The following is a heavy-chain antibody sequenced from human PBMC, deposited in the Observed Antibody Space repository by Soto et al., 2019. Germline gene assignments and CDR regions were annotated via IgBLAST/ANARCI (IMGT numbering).Heavy chain of an antibody. Sequence: QVQLQESGPGLVKPSETLSLTCTVSGGSVSSGSYYWSWIRQPPGKGLEWIGYIHYSGSTNYNPSLKSRVTISVDTSKNQFSLKLSSVTAADTAVYYCARIGDCSGGSCREYYFDYWGQGTLVTVSS. CDR2: IHYSGST. CDR1: GGSVSSGSYY. D-gene: IGHD2-15*01. J-gene: IGHJ4*02. V-gene: IGHV4-61*01. CDR3: ARIGDCSGGSCREYYFDY.